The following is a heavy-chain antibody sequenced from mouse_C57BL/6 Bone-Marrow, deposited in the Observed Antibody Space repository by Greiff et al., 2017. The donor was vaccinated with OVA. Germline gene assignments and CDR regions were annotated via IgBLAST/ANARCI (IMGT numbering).Heavy chain of an antibody. CDR1: GYTFTSYW. CDR3: ARGGLGRRGYFDV. V-gene: IGHV1-64*01. D-gene: IGHD4-1*01. Sequence: QVQLQQPGAELVKPGASVKLSCKASGYTFTSYWMHWVKQRPGQGLEWIGMIHPNSGSTNYNEKFKSKATLTVDKSSSTAYMQLSSLTSEDSAVYYCARGGLGRRGYFDVWGTGTTVTVSS. CDR2: IHPNSGST. J-gene: IGHJ1*03.